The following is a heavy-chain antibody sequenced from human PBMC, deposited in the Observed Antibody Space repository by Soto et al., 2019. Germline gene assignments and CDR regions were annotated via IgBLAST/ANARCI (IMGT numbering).Heavy chain of an antibody. CDR1: GLPFGDNW. CDR3: ARDSYSSATH. D-gene: IGHD4-4*01. Sequence: GGSLRLSCAASGLPFGDNWMHWVRQAPGKGLVWVSRISNDGSDTTYADSVRGRFTVSRDNAKNTLDLQMNSLRAEDTAVYYCARDSYSSATHWGHGTLVTVSS. CDR2: ISNDGSDT. J-gene: IGHJ4*01. V-gene: IGHV3-74*01.